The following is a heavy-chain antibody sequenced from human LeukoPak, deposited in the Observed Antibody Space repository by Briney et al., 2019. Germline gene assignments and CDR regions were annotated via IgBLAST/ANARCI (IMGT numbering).Heavy chain of an antibody. J-gene: IGHJ4*02. Sequence: SETLSLTCTVSGGSISSYYWSWIRQPPGKGLEWIGYIYYSGSTNYNPSLKSRVTISVDTSKNQFSLKPSSVTAADTAVYYCARRHTRLYYFDYWGQGTLVTVSS. V-gene: IGHV4-59*08. CDR3: ARRHTRLYYFDY. D-gene: IGHD6-6*01. CDR1: GGSISSYY. CDR2: IYYSGST.